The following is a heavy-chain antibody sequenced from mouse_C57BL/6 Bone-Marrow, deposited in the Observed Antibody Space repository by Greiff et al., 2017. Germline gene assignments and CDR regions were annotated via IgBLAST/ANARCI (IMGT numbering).Heavy chain of an antibody. Sequence: VQLQQSGPGLVQPSQSLSITCTVSGFSLTSYGVHWVRQSPGKGLEWLGVIWSGGSTDYNAAFISKLSISKDNSKSHVFFKMNSLQADDTAIYYCASYALYAMDYWGQGTSVTVSS. CDR1: GFSLTSYG. CDR3: ASYALYAMDY. V-gene: IGHV2-2*01. CDR2: IWSGGST. J-gene: IGHJ4*01. D-gene: IGHD6-5*01.